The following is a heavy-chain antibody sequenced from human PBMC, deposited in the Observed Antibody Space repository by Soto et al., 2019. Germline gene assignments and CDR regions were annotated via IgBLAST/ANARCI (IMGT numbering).Heavy chain of an antibody. CDR3: AGGKRPSSSWYEIYYYYYGMDV. V-gene: IGHV4-31*03. CDR2: IYYSGST. D-gene: IGHD6-13*01. CDR1: GGSITSGGYY. Sequence: PSETLSLPCTLSGGSITSGGYYWSWIRQHTVKGLEWFGYIYYSGSTYYNPSLKSRVTISVDTSKNQFSLKLSSVTAADTAVYYCAGGKRPSSSWYEIYYYYYGMDVWGQGTTVTDSS. J-gene: IGHJ6*02.